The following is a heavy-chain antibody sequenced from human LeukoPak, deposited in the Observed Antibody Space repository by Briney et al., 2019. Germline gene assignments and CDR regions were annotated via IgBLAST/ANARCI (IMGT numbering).Heavy chain of an antibody. J-gene: IGHJ3*02. V-gene: IGHV4-59*01. CDR2: IYYSGST. CDR3: ARGGNWNYAFDI. CDR1: GGSISSYY. D-gene: IGHD1-7*01. Sequence: PSGTLSLTCTVSGGSISSYYWSWIRQPPGKGLEWIGYIYYSGSTNYNPSLKSRVTMSVHTSKNQFSLKLSSVTAADTAVYYCARGGNWNYAFDIWGQGTMVTVSS.